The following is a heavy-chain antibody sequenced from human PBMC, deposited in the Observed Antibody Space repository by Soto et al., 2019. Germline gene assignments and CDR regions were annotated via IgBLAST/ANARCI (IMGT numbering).Heavy chain of an antibody. Sequence: GGSLRLSCAASGFTFSSYAMSWVRQAPGKGLEWVSAISGSGGSTYYADSVKGRFTISRDNSKNTLYLQMNSLRAEDTAVCYCAKDKSSSWYPKYYYYYYCMDVWGQGTTVTVSS. D-gene: IGHD6-13*01. CDR1: GFTFSSYA. V-gene: IGHV3-23*01. J-gene: IGHJ6*02. CDR2: ISGSGGST. CDR3: AKDKSSSWYPKYYYYYYCMDV.